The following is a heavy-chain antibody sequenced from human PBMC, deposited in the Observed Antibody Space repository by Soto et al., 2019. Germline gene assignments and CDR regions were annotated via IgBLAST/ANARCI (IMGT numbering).Heavy chain of an antibody. CDR2: IYHSGRA. V-gene: IGHV4-30-2*01. J-gene: IGHJ5*02. D-gene: IGHD2-21*01. CDR1: GGSISSGGAS. Sequence: QLQLQESGSGLVRPSETLSLTCTVSGGSISSGGASFSWIRPAPGKGLAWIGYIYHSGRALSNPSLKSRVTMSAYRSTNQFSLRLTSVTAADTAVYYCARAHIPRWFAPWGQGILGTVS. CDR3: ARAHIPRWFAP.